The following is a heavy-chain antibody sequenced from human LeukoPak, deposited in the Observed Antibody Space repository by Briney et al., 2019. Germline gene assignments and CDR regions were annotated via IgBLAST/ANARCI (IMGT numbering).Heavy chain of an antibody. CDR2: IYHSGSS. V-gene: IGHV4-38-2*01. D-gene: IGHD5-18*01. CDR1: GYSISSGYY. Sequence: PSETLSLTCAVSGYSISSGYYWGWIRQPPERGLEWIGSIYHSGSSYYNPSLKSRVTISVDTSKNQFSLKLSSVTAADTAVYYCARLHGYSYGYIDYWGQGTQVTVSS. CDR3: ARLHGYSYGYIDY. J-gene: IGHJ4*02.